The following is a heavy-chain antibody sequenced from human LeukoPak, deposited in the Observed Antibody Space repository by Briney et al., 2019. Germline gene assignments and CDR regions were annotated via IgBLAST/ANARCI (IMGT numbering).Heavy chain of an antibody. V-gene: IGHV4-39*07. CDR1: GGSVSRNSDN. Sequence: SETLSLTCTVSGGSVSRNSDNWGWIRQPPGKGLDWIGSIYYGGSTYYNPSLKSRVTISVDTSKNQFSLKLSSVTAADTAVYYCARNIYYGSGSHPVFDYWGQGTMVTVSS. CDR3: ARNIYYGSGSHPVFDY. J-gene: IGHJ4*02. D-gene: IGHD3-10*01. CDR2: IYYGGST.